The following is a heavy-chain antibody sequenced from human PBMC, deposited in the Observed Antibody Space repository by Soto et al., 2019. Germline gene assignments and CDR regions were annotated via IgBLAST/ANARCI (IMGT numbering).Heavy chain of an antibody. J-gene: IGHJ3*02. Sequence: ASVKVACKASGYTFTSYYMQWVRQAPGQGLEWMGIINPSGGSTTYAQKFQGRVTMTRYTSTSTVYMQLSSLRSEDTAVYYCARGSKDIVVVPAAFDAFDIWG. CDR1: GYTFTSYY. CDR2: INPSGGST. D-gene: IGHD2-2*01. V-gene: IGHV1-46*03. CDR3: ARGSKDIVVVPAAFDAFDI.